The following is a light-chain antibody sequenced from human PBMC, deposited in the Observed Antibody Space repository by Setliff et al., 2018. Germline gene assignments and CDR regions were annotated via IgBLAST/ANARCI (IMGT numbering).Light chain of an antibody. J-gene: IGLJ1*01. CDR1: SSDVGNYIY. Sequence: QSVLTQPASVSGSPGQTITISCTGTSSDVGNYIYVSWYQQHPGRAPKLMIYDVSTRPSGISYRFSGSKSGNPASLTISGLQAEDEADYYCSSFRGGTSPFVFGTGTKVPS. V-gene: IGLV2-14*03. CDR2: DVS. CDR3: SSFRGGTSPFV.